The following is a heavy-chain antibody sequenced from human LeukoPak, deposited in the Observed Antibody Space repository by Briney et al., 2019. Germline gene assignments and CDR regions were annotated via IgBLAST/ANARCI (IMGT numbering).Heavy chain of an antibody. CDR2: ISSSSSTI. J-gene: IGHJ4*02. Sequence: GRSLRLSCAASGFTFSSYSMNWVRQAPGKGLEWVSYISSSSSTIYYADSVKGRFTISRDNAKNSLYLQMNSLRAEDTAVYYCARDLQSMTYYYDSSFDYWGQGTLVTVSS. V-gene: IGHV3-48*01. CDR3: ARDLQSMTYYYDSSFDY. CDR1: GFTFSSYS. D-gene: IGHD3-22*01.